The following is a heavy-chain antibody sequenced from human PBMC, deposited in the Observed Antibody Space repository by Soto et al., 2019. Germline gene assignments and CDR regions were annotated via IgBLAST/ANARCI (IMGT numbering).Heavy chain of an antibody. V-gene: IGHV4-30-4*01. CDR1: AASIRSGDYY. CDR3: ARYNFNSGDYSAFDY. Sequence: PSETLSLTCTVSAASIRSGDYYWGWIRQLPGKGLQWIGYVQSGGGTYYNQSLRSRVSISPDTSKNQFSLTLNSMTAADTAVFYCARYNFNSGDYSAFDYWGQGALVTVSS. D-gene: IGHD3-10*01. J-gene: IGHJ4*02. CDR2: VQSGGGT.